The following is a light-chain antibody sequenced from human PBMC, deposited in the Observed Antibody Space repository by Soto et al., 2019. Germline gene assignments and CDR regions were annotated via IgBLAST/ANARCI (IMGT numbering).Light chain of an antibody. CDR3: SSYTTSSTQV. Sequence: LTQPASVSGSPGQSITISCTGTSSDIGGYKHVSWYQQHPGKAPKPMIYEVSNRPSGVSNRFSGSKSGNTASLTISGLQAEDEADYYCSSYTTSSTQVFGTGTKVTVL. J-gene: IGLJ1*01. CDR1: SSDIGGYKH. CDR2: EVS. V-gene: IGLV2-14*01.